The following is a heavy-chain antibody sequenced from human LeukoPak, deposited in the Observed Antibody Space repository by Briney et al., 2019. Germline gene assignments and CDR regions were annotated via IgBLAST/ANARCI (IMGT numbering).Heavy chain of an antibody. CDR3: ARLLWELGTYYFDY. D-gene: IGHD1-26*01. Sequence: SETLSLTCTVPGGSISSYYWSWIRQPPGKGLEWIGYIYYSGSTNYNPSLKSRVTISVDTSKNQFSLKLSSVTAADTAVYYCARLLWELGTYYFDYWGQGTLVTVSS. CDR2: IYYSGST. V-gene: IGHV4-59*01. J-gene: IGHJ4*02. CDR1: GGSISSYY.